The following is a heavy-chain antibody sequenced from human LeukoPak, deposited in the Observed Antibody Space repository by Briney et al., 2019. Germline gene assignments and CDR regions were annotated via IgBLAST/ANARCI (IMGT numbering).Heavy chain of an antibody. Sequence: GGSLRLSCAASGFTFSSYSMNWVRQAPGKGLEWVSSISSSSDYIYYADSVKGRFTISRDNAKNSLYLQMNRLRAEDTAVYFCARAGTSDILTGYSDYWGQGTLVTVSS. D-gene: IGHD3-9*01. V-gene: IGHV3-21*01. CDR2: ISSSSDYI. CDR1: GFTFSSYS. CDR3: ARAGTSDILTGYSDY. J-gene: IGHJ4*02.